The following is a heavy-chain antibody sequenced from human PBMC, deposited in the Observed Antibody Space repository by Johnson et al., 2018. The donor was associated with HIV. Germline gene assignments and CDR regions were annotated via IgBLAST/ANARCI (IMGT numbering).Heavy chain of an antibody. J-gene: IGHJ3*02. CDR3: ARDGVPPTIRGAFDI. D-gene: IGHD2-2*01. Sequence: VQLVESGGGLVQPGRSLRLSCAASGFTFDDYAMHWVRQAPGKGLEWVSGISWNSGSIGYADSVKGRFTISRDNGKNSLYLQMNSLRAEDTALYYCARDGVPPTIRGAFDIWGQGTTVSVSS. CDR1: GFTFDDYA. V-gene: IGHV3-9*01. CDR2: ISWNSGSI.